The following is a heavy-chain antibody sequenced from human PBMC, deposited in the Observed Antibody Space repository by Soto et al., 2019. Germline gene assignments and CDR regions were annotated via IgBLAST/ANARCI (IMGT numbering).Heavy chain of an antibody. CDR2: VDWDGDK. D-gene: IGHD3-16*01. CDR1: GFSLRTSGMC. Sequence: ASGPTLVDPTQTLTLTCTFSGFSLRTSGMCVSWIRQPPGKALEWLALVDWDGDKYYNTSLKTRLTISRDTSKNQVVLTMTNMDPVDTAAYYCARRAAYTSSYYFDYSGQGSLLTISS. V-gene: IGHV2-70*01. J-gene: IGHJ4*02. CDR3: ARRAAYTSSYYFDY.